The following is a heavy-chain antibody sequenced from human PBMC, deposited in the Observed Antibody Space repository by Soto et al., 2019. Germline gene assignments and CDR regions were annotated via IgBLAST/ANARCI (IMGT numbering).Heavy chain of an antibody. CDR3: ARDSTPVGATTSYGLDV. D-gene: IGHD1-26*01. V-gene: IGHV1-69*04. J-gene: IGHJ6*02. CDR1: GGTFSSYT. CDR2: IIPILGIA. Sequence: SVKVSCKASGGTFSSYTISWVRQAPGQGLEWMGRIIPILGIANYAQKFQGRVTITADKSTSTAYMELSSLRSEDTAVYYCARDSTPVGATTSYGLDVWGQGTTVTVSS.